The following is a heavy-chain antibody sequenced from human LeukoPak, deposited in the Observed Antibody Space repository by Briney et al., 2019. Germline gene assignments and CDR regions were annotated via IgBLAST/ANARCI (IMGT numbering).Heavy chain of an antibody. V-gene: IGHV3-21*01. Sequence: GGSLRLSCAASGFTFSSYSMNWVRQAPGKGLEWVSSISSSSSYIYYADSVKGRFTISRDNAKNSLYLQMNSLRAEDTAVYYCARGLFGGPKSTTFDYWGQGTLVTVSP. CDR1: GFTFSSYS. CDR2: ISSSSSYI. CDR3: ARGLFGGPKSTTFDY. J-gene: IGHJ4*02. D-gene: IGHD2-21*01.